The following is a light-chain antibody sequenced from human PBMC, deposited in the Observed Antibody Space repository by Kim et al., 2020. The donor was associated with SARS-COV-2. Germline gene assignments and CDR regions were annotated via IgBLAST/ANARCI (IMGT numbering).Light chain of an antibody. CDR3: QQLNNYPLT. Sequence: SASVGDRVTFTSRASRGINSSLAWYQQRPGKASKLLIYAASTLQSGVPSRFSGSGSGTDFTLTISSLQPEDFATYYCQQLNNYPLTFGGGTKLEIK. CDR2: AAS. J-gene: IGKJ4*01. CDR1: RGINSS. V-gene: IGKV1-9*01.